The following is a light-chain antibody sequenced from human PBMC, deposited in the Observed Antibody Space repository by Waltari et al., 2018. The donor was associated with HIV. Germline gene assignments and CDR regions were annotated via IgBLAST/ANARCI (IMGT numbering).Light chain of an antibody. Sequence: QSDLTQPASVSGSPGPSITISCTGTSSDVGGYNYVSWYQQHSGKAPKHMIYEVSNRRSGVSNRFSGSKSGNTASLTTSGLQAADEADYYCSSYTGTSTHVVFGGGTKLTVL. CDR1: SSDVGGYNY. J-gene: IGLJ2*01. CDR2: EVS. CDR3: SSYTGTSTHVV. V-gene: IGLV2-14*01.